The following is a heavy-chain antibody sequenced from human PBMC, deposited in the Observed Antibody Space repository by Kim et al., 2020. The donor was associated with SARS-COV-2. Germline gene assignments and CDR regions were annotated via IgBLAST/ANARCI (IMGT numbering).Heavy chain of an antibody. Sequence: PGSVKGRFTTSRENAKNSLFLQMSSVRAGDTAVYYCARGNGQHVRWGFDYWGQGTLVTVSS. D-gene: IGHD6-6*01. V-gene: IGHV3-13*01. CDR3: ARGNGQHVRWGFDY. J-gene: IGHJ4*02.